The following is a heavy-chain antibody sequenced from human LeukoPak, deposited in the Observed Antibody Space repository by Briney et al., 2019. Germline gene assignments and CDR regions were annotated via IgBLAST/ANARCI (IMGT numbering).Heavy chain of an antibody. CDR3: ARRRGSYFDY. CDR1: GGSISSSSYY. J-gene: IGHJ4*02. Sequence: SETLSLTCIVSGGSISSSSYYWGWIRQPPGKGLESIGSIYHSGSTYYNPSLKSRVTISVGTSENQFSLKLSSVTAADTAVYYCARRRGSYFDYWGQGTLVTVSS. V-gene: IGHV4-39*01. CDR2: IYHSGST. D-gene: IGHD1-26*01.